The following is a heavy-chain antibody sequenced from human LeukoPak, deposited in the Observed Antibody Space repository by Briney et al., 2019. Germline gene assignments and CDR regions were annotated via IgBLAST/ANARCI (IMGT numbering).Heavy chain of an antibody. J-gene: IGHJ4*02. Sequence: ASVKVSCKASGYTFPSYFMHWVRQAPGQGLEWMGIINPTGGSTTYAQKFQGRVTMTRDTSTSTVYMELSSLRSDDTAVYYCARTAARRFDYWGQGALVTVSS. CDR3: ARTAARRFDY. CDR1: GYTFPSYF. D-gene: IGHD6-6*01. V-gene: IGHV1-46*01. CDR2: INPTGGST.